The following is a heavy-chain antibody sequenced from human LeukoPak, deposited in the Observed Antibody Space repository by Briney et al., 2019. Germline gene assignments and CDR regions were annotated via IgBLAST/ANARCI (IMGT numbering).Heavy chain of an antibody. CDR3: ASASSSWYKGVWFDP. CDR2: IYYSGST. Sequence: PSETLSLTCTVSGGSISSYYWSWIRQPPGKGLEWIGYIYYSGSTNYHPSLKSRVTISVDTSKNQFSLKLSSVTAADTAVYYCASASSSWYKGVWFDPWGQGTLVTVSS. J-gene: IGHJ5*02. V-gene: IGHV4-59*01. CDR1: GGSISSYY. D-gene: IGHD6-13*01.